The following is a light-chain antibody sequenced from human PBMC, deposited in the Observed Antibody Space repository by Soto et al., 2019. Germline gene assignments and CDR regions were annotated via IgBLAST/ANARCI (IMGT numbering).Light chain of an antibody. CDR1: QSVSSN. Sequence: EIVMTQSPATLSVSPGERATLSCRASQSVSSNLAWYQQKPGQAPRLLIYGASTRPTGIPARFSGSGSGTEFTLTISSLQYEDFAVYYCQQYNNWPRTFGQGTKLEIK. V-gene: IGKV3-15*01. CDR2: GAS. J-gene: IGKJ2*02. CDR3: QQYNNWPRT.